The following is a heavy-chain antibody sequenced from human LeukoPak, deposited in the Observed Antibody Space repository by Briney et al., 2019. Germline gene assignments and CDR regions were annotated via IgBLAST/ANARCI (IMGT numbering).Heavy chain of an antibody. CDR1: GGSISSSSYY. J-gene: IGHJ4*02. CDR3: ARAPSALYSTNSYFDY. CDR2: IYYSGST. D-gene: IGHD2-15*01. Sequence: PSETLSLTCTVSGGSISSSSYYWGWIRQPPGKGLEWIGSIYYSGSTYYNPSLKSRVTISVDTSKNQFSLKLSSVTAADTAVYYCARAPSALYSTNSYFDYWGQGTLVTVSS. V-gene: IGHV4-39*07.